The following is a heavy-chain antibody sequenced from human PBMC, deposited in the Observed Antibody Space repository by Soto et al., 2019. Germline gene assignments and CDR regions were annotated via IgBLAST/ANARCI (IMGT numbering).Heavy chain of an antibody. CDR2: IFYSGST. CDR3: AKDSGYNYGYFRWFDP. V-gene: IGHV4-59*01. J-gene: IGHJ5*02. CDR1: GGSISNYY. D-gene: IGHD5-18*01. Sequence: PSETLSLTCTVSGGSISNYYWSWIRQPPGRGLEWIGHIFYSGSTNYNPALKSRVTISVDTSKSQFSLKLSSVTAADTAVYYCAKDSGYNYGYFRWFDPWGQATLLTVFS.